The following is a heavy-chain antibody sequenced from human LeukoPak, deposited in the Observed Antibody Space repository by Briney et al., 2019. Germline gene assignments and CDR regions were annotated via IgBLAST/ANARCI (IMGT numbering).Heavy chain of an antibody. CDR1: GFTFSSYG. J-gene: IGHJ6*02. CDR2: IWSDGSSK. V-gene: IGHV3-33*01. D-gene: IGHD6-13*01. Sequence: GGSLRLSCAASGFTFSSYGMHWVRQAPGKGLEWVAVIWSDGSSKHYANSVKGRFTISRDNSKNTLYLQMNSLRAEDTALYYCARGQPPSYYDMDVWGQGTTVTVSS. CDR3: ARGQPPSYYDMDV.